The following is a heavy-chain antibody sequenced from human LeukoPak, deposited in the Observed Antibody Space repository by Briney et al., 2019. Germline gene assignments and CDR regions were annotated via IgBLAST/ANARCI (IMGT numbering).Heavy chain of an antibody. J-gene: IGHJ4*02. CDR1: GFTVSSNY. CDR2: IYSGGST. Sequence: GGSLRLSCAASGFTVSSNYMSWVRQAPGKGLEWVSVIYSGGSTYYADSVKGRFTISRDNPKNTLYLQMNSLRAEDTAVYYCARDFVPGIAAAGRADYWGQGTLVTVSS. CDR3: ARDFVPGIAAAGRADY. V-gene: IGHV3-66*01. D-gene: IGHD6-13*01.